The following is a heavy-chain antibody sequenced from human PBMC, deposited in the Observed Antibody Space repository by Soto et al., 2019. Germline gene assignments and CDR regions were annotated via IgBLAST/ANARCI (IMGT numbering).Heavy chain of an antibody. CDR1: GGSFSGYY. Sequence: PSETLSLTCAVYGGSFSGYYWSWIRQPPGKGLEWIGEINHSGSTNYNPSLKSRVTISVDTSKNQFSLKLSSVTAADTAVYYCDRFVNGGAYDYYGMDVWGQGTTVNVSS. D-gene: IGHD4-17*01. V-gene: IGHV4-34*01. J-gene: IGHJ6*02. CDR2: INHSGST. CDR3: DRFVNGGAYDYYGMDV.